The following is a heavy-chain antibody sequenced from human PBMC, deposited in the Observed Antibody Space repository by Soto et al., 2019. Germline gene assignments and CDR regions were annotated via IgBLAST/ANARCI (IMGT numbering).Heavy chain of an antibody. Sequence: GGSLRLSCAASGFTFSGSAMHWVRQASGKGLEWVGRIRSKANSYATAYAASVKGRFTISRDDSKNTAYLQMNSLKTEDTAVYYCTIPAYYDSSGYPMYFDYWGQGTLVNVSS. V-gene: IGHV3-73*01. J-gene: IGHJ4*02. CDR3: TIPAYYDSSGYPMYFDY. CDR1: GFTFSGSA. D-gene: IGHD3-22*01. CDR2: IRSKANSYAT.